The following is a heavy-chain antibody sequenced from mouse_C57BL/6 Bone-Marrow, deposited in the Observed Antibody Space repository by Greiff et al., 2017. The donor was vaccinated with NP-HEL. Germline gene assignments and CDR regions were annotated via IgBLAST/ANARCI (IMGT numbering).Heavy chain of an antibody. J-gene: IGHJ4*01. CDR3: AREGYYGRVYYAMDY. CDR1: GYTFTSYW. CDR2: IHPNSGST. Sequence: VQLQQPGAELVKPGASVKLSCKASGYTFTSYWMHWVKQRPGQGLEWIGMIHPNSGSTNYNEKFKSKATLTVDKSSSTAYMQLSSLTSEDSAVYYCAREGYYGRVYYAMDYWGQGTSVTVSS. V-gene: IGHV1-64*01. D-gene: IGHD1-1*01.